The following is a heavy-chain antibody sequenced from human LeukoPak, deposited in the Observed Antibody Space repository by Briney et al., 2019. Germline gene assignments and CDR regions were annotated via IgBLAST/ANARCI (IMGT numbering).Heavy chain of an antibody. D-gene: IGHD3-10*01. V-gene: IGHV3-23*01. CDR3: AKDRPYYGRGYFDY. J-gene: IGHJ4*03. CDR1: GFTFSSSA. Sequence: PGGSLRLSCVGSGFTFSSSAMSWVRQAPGKGLEWVSAISGGGLSTNYADSVKGRFTISRDNSKNTLNLQMNSLRADDTAVYYCAKDRPYYGRGYFDYWGQGALVTVSS. CDR2: ISGGGLST.